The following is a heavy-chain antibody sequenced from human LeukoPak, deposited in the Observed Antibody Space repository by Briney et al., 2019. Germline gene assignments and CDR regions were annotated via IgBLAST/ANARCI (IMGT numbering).Heavy chain of an antibody. CDR3: ARGNSDYDYAFDI. V-gene: IGHV4-59*01. CDR1: GGSISSYH. Sequence: SETLSLTCTVSGGSISSYHWSWIRQPPGKELQWIGFIYSSGTTNFNPSLKSRVTISVDTSKNQFSLRLSSVTSADTAVYYCARGNSDYDYAFDIWGRGTMVTVSP. J-gene: IGHJ3*02. D-gene: IGHD5-12*01. CDR2: IYSSGTT.